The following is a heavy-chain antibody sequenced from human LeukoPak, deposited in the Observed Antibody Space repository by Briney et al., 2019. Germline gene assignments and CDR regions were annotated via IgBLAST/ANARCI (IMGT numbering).Heavy chain of an antibody. CDR1: GGSINSYY. J-gene: IGHJ6*02. CDR2: ISYSGST. D-gene: IGHD1-26*01. V-gene: IGHV4-59*01. Sequence: SETLSLTCTVSGGSINSYYWSWIRQPPGKGLEWIGYISYSGSTNYSPSLKSRVTMSVDTSKNLFSLKVSSVTAADTAVYYCARGRSNYYGMDVWGQGTTVTVSS. CDR3: ARGRSNYYGMDV.